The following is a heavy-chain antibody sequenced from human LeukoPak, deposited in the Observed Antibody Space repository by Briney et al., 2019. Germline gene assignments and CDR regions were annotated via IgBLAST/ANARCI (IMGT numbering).Heavy chain of an antibody. J-gene: IGHJ4*02. V-gene: IGHV3-48*01. CDR3: AKAVEMATGYFDY. CDR1: GFTFSSYS. Sequence: GGSLRLSCAASGFTFSSYSMNWVRQAPGKGLEWVSYISSSSSTIYYADSVKGRFTISRDNSKNTLYLQMNSLRAEDTAVYYCAKAVEMATGYFDYWGQGTLVTVSS. CDR2: ISSSSSTI. D-gene: IGHD5-24*01.